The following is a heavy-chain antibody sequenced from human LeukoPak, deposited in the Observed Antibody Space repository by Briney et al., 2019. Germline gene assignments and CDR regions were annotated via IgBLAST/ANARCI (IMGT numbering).Heavy chain of an antibody. J-gene: IGHJ3*02. CDR2: INHSGST. V-gene: IGHV4-34*01. Sequence: PSETLSLTCAVYGGSFSGYYWSWIRQPPGEGLEWIGEINHSGSTNYNPSLKSRVTISVDTSKNQFSLKLSSVTAADTAVYYCARALYYYDSSGYSCDAFDIWGQGTMVTVSS. CDR3: ARALYYYDSSGYSCDAFDI. CDR1: GGSFSGYY. D-gene: IGHD3-22*01.